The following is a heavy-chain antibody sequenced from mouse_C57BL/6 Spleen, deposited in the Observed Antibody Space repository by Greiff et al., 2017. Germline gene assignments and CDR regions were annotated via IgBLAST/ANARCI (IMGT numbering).Heavy chain of an antibody. Sequence: VQLQQSGAELVKPGASVKISCKASGYAFSSYWMNWVKQRPGKGLEWIGQIYPVEGVTNYNGKFKGKATRTAYKSSSPAYMQLSSRTSEDSAVYFCARRGYGISYYFDYWGQGTTLTVSS. J-gene: IGHJ2*01. CDR1: GYAFSSYW. V-gene: IGHV1-80*01. CDR2: IYPVEGVT. D-gene: IGHD1-1*01. CDR3: ARRGYGISYYFDY.